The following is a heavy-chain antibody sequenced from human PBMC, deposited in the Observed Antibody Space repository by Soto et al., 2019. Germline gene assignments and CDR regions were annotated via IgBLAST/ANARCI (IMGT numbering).Heavy chain of an antibody. J-gene: IGHJ5*02. D-gene: IGHD3-10*01. Sequence: SVKVSCKASGGTFSSYTISWVRQAPGQGLEWMGRIIPILGIANYAQKFQGRVTITADKSTSTAYMELSSLRSEDTAVYYCARAHGSGSYAWFDPWGQGTLVTVSS. CDR3: ARAHGSGSYAWFDP. V-gene: IGHV1-69*02. CDR1: GGTFSSYT. CDR2: IIPILGIA.